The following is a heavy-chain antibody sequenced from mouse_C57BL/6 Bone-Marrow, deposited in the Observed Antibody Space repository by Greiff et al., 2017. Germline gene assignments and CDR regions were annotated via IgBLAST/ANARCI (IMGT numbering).Heavy chain of an antibody. D-gene: IGHD2-5*01. CDR3: ARQAYSNLSRWYFDV. CDR1: GYTFTDHT. CDR2: IYPRDGST. V-gene: IGHV1-78*01. Sequence: QVQLQQSDAELVKPGASVKISCKVSGYTFTDHTIHWMKQRPEQGLEWIGYIYPRDGSTKYNEKFKGKATLTADKSSSTAYMQLNSLTSEDSAVYFCARQAYSNLSRWYFDVWGTGTTVTVSS. J-gene: IGHJ1*03.